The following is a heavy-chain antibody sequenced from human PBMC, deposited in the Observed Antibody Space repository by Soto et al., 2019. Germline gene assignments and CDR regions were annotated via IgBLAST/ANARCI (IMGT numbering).Heavy chain of an antibody. J-gene: IGHJ6*02. Sequence: QVQLQESGPGLVKPSETLSLTCTVSGGSVSSGSYYWSWIRQPPGKGLEWIGYIYYSGSTNYNPSLKSRVTISVDTSTNQFSLMLSSVTAADTAVYYCARCIEGWYQGCCYSGMDVWGQGTTVTVSS. V-gene: IGHV4-61*01. CDR1: GGSVSSGSYY. CDR2: IYYSGST. CDR3: ARCIEGWYQGCCYSGMDV. D-gene: IGHD6-19*01.